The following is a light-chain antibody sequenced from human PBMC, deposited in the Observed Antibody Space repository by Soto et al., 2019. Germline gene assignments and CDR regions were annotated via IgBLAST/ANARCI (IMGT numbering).Light chain of an antibody. CDR2: SNN. CDR3: AAWDDSLKGYV. Sequence: QSVLTQPPSASGTPGQRVTISCSGSSSNIGSNTVNWYQQLPGTAPKLLIYSNNQRPSRVPDRFSGSKSGTSASLAIGGLQSEDEADYYCAAWDDSLKGYVFGTGTKLTVL. V-gene: IGLV1-44*01. CDR1: SSNIGSNT. J-gene: IGLJ1*01.